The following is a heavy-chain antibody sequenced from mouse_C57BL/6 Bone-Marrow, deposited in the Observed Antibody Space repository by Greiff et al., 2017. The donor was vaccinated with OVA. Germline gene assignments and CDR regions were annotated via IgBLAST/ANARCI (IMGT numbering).Heavy chain of an antibody. CDR2: SRNKANDYTT. J-gene: IGHJ3*01. CDR1: GFTFSDFY. V-gene: IGHV7-1*01. Sequence: EVQGVESGGGLVQSGRSLRLSCATSGFTFSDFYMEWVRQAPGKGLEWIAASRNKANDYTTEYSASVKGRFIVSRDTSQSILYLQMNALRAEDTAIYYCARGAGYDYDVWFAYWGQGTLVTVSA. CDR3: ARGAGYDYDVWFAY. D-gene: IGHD2-4*01.